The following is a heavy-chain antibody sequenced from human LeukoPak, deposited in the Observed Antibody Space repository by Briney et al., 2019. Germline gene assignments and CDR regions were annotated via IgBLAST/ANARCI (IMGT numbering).Heavy chain of an antibody. J-gene: IGHJ4*02. D-gene: IGHD6-13*01. Sequence: GASVKVSCKASGYTFTGYYMHWVQQAPGQGLEWMGWINPNSGGTNYAQKFQGRVTMTRDTSISTAYMELSRLRSDDTAVYYCARGNSSSWLVMFDYWGQGTLVTVSS. CDR3: ARGNSSSWLVMFDY. CDR2: INPNSGGT. V-gene: IGHV1-2*02. CDR1: GYTFTGYY.